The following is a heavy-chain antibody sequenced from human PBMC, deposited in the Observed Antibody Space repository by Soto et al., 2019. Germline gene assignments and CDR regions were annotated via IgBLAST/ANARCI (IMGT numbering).Heavy chain of an antibody. V-gene: IGHV1-18*01. Sequence: QVQLVQSGAEVKKPGASVKVSCKTSGYPFTSYGINWVRQAPGQGPEWMGWISAYDDKTIYSQKFQGRVILTADTSTTTVYMELRGLRFDDTAVYYCARDRLIAVTGLLRNWGQGTLVTVSS. D-gene: IGHD6-19*01. CDR1: GYPFTSYG. CDR2: ISAYDDKT. CDR3: ARDRLIAVTGLLRN. J-gene: IGHJ4*02.